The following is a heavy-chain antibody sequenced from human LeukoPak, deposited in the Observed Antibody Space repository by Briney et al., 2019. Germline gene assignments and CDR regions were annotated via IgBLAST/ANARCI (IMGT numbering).Heavy chain of an antibody. CDR2: ISSSGSTI. D-gene: IGHD6-13*01. V-gene: IGHV3-11*04. Sequence: GGSLRLSCAASGFTFSDYYMSWIRQAPGKGLEWVSYISSSGSTIYYADSVKGRFTISRDNAKNTLYLQMNSLRAEDTAVYYCARDSIAAALDWFDPWGQGTLVTVSS. J-gene: IGHJ5*02. CDR3: ARDSIAAALDWFDP. CDR1: GFTFSDYY.